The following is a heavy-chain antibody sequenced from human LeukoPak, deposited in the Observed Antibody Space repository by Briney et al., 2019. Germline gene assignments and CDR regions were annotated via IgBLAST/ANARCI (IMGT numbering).Heavy chain of an antibody. CDR3: ARELLLCGGDCNDY. D-gene: IGHD2-21*02. Sequence: PGGSLRLSCAASGFTFSGFEMNWVRQVPGKGLEWVSHIDGGGGSIFYADSVKGRFTVSRDNAKNSLYLQMNSLRVEDTAIYYCARELLLCGGDCNDYWGQGTLVTVSS. CDR1: GFTFSGFE. CDR2: IDGGGGSI. J-gene: IGHJ4*02. V-gene: IGHV3-48*03.